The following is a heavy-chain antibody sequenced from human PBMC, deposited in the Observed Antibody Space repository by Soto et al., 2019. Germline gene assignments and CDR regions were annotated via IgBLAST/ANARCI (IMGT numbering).Heavy chain of an antibody. CDR3: ARGGRVLLWFGERNYFDY. D-gene: IGHD3-10*01. CDR1: GYTFTSYD. CDR2: MNPNSGNT. J-gene: IGHJ4*02. Sequence: QVQLVQSGAEVKKPGASVKVSCKASGYTFTSYDINWVRQATGQGLEWMGWMNPNSGNTGDAQKFQGRVTMTRNTSISTAYMELSSLRSEDTAVYYCARGGRVLLWFGERNYFDYWGQGTLVTVSS. V-gene: IGHV1-8*01.